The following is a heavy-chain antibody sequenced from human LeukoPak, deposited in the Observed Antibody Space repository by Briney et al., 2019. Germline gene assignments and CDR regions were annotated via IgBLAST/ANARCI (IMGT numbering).Heavy chain of an antibody. V-gene: IGHV3-33*06. CDR3: AKAHVGATYPATGVDY. D-gene: IGHD1-1*01. J-gene: IGHJ4*02. CDR2: IWYDGSNK. Sequence: PGRSLRLSCAASGFTFSSYGMHWVRQAPGKGLERVAVIWYDGSNKYYADSVKGRFTISRDNSKNTLYLQMNSLRAEDTAVYYCAKAHVGATYPATGVDYWGQGTLVTVSS. CDR1: GFTFSSYG.